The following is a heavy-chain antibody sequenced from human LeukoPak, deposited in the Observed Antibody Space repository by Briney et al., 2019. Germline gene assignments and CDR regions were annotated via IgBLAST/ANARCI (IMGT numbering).Heavy chain of an antibody. CDR1: GFTFSSYA. D-gene: IGHD3-22*01. CDR2: ISYDGSNK. Sequence: PGGSLRLSCAASGFTFSSYAMHWVRQAPGKGLEWVAVISYDGSNKYYADSVKGRFTISRDNSKNTLYLQMNSLRAEDTAVYYCAYGNYYDSSGSLFDYWGQGTLVTVSS. CDR3: AYGNYYDSSGSLFDY. V-gene: IGHV3-30-3*01. J-gene: IGHJ4*02.